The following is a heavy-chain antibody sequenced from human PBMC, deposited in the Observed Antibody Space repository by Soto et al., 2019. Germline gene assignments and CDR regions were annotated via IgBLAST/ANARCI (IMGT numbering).Heavy chain of an antibody. CDR2: ISHDGGNK. V-gene: IGHV3-30*18. CDR1: GFTLSSNG. CDR3: AKDRIYDWNPRGDFDI. D-gene: IGHD1-20*01. Sequence: QVQLVESGGGVVQPGRSLRLSCAASGFTLSSNGMHWVRQAPGKGLEWVAVISHDGGNKYYADSVKGRFTISRDNSKSTLYLQMNSLRVEDTAVYYCAKDRIYDWNPRGDFDIWGQGTVVTVSS. J-gene: IGHJ3*02.